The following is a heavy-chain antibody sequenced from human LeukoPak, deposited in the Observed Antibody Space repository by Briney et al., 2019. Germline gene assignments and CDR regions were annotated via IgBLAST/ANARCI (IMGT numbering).Heavy chain of an antibody. Sequence: SETLSLTCTVSGDSISGHYWSWIRQPPGRGLEWIGYIFYSGRTNYNPSLKSRVTMSVDTSKNQFSLQLSSVTAADTAVYYCARVRSAAATNAFDYCGQGTLVTVSS. D-gene: IGHD6-13*01. CDR1: GDSISGHY. CDR2: IFYSGRT. CDR3: ARVRSAAATNAFDY. V-gene: IGHV4-59*11. J-gene: IGHJ4*02.